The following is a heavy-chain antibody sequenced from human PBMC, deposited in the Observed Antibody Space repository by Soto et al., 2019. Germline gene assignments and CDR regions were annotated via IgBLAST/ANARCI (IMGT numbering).Heavy chain of an antibody. CDR1: GGTFSTYS. J-gene: IGHJ4*02. Sequence: QVQLVQSGAEVRKPGSSVKVSCKAYGGTFSTYSYSWVRLAPGQGLEWMGVIIPIFGETNYEKKIQGRVTITADKSTSTAYMELSSLRTEDSAVYYGARGEFYYDSSIYYVIDYWFQVTLVTVAS. D-gene: IGHD3-22*01. CDR2: IIPIFGET. V-gene: IGHV1-69*06. CDR3: ARGEFYYDSSIYYVIDY.